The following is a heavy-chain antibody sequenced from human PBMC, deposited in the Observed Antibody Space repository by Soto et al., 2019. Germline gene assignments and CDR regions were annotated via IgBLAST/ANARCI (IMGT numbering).Heavy chain of an antibody. J-gene: IGHJ6*03. Sequence: QVQLVESGGGLVKPGGSLRLSCAASGFTFSDYYMSWIRQAPGKGLEWVSYISSSGSTIYYADSVKGRFTISRDNAKNSLYLQMNSLRAEDTAVYYCARDSGPYYDFWSGYYRYYYYYYMDVWGKGTTVTVSS. CDR1: GFTFSDYY. D-gene: IGHD3-3*01. V-gene: IGHV3-11*01. CDR2: ISSSGSTI. CDR3: ARDSGPYYDFWSGYYRYYYYYYMDV.